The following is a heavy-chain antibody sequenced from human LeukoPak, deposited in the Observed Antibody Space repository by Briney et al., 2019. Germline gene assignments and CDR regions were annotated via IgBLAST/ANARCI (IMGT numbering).Heavy chain of an antibody. CDR2: IYYSGST. J-gene: IGHJ6*02. CDR1: GGSISSYY. CDR3: ARGSRVGMDV. V-gene: IGHV4-59*01. Sequence: SETLSLTCIVSGGSISSYYWSWIRQPPGKGLEWIGYIYYSGSTNYNPSLKSRVTISVDTSKNQFSLKLSSVTAADTAVYYCARGSRVGMDVWGQGTTVTVSS.